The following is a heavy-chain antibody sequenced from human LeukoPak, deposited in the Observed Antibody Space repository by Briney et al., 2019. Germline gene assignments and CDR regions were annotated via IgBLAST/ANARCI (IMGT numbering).Heavy chain of an antibody. CDR2: ISVSDDST. CDR1: GFTSSVYT. V-gene: IGHV3-23*01. CDR3: AKDRFCSSTNCPYDQ. Sequence: GGSLRFSCAAFGFTSSVYTLKWVSKAPGKGLEWVSGISVSDDSTYYADSVKGRFTMSRDNSNNMLYLQMNSLRAEDTAVYYCAKDRFCSSTNCPYDQWGQGTLVTVSS. J-gene: IGHJ5*02. D-gene: IGHD2-2*01.